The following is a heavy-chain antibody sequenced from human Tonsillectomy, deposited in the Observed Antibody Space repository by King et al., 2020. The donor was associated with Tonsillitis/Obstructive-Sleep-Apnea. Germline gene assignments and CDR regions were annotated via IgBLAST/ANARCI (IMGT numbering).Heavy chain of an antibody. CDR3: ARDMTIFGVVNRYYYYYYMDV. D-gene: IGHD3-3*01. CDR2: INPSGGST. V-gene: IGHV1-46*01. CDR1: GYTFTSYY. J-gene: IGHJ6*03. Sequence: QLVQSGAEVKKPGASVKVSCKASGYTFTSYYMHWVRQAPGQGLEWMGIINPSGGSTSYAQKFQGRVTMTRDTSTSTVYMELSSLRSEDTAVYYCARDMTIFGVVNRYYYYYYMDVWGKGTTVTVSS.